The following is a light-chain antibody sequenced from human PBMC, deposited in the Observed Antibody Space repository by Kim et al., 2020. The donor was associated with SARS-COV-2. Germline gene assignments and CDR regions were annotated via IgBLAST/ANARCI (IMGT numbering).Light chain of an antibody. J-gene: IGLJ1*01. CDR1: SSDDGGYNY. Sequence: SITISCTATSSDDGGYNYVAWYQQHPGKAPKLMIYDVSNRPSGVSNRFSGSKSGNTASLTISGLQAEDEADYYCRSYTSSSTVYVCGTGTKVTVL. CDR2: DVS. CDR3: RSYTSSSTVYV. V-gene: IGLV2-14*03.